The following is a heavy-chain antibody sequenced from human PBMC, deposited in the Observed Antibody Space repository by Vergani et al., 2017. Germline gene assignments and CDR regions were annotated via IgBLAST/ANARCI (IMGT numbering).Heavy chain of an antibody. CDR2: INCNGGST. J-gene: IGHJ4*02. CDR1: GFTFDDYG. V-gene: IGHV3-20*04. D-gene: IGHD3-16*01. Sequence: EVQLVESGGDVVQPGGSLRLSCAASGFTFDDYGMSWVRQAPGKGLEWVSGINCNGGSTVYADSVKGRFTISRDNAKNSLYLQMNSLRAEDTALYYCARERLGELTIAPTAYWGQGTLVTVSS. CDR3: ARERLGELTIAPTAY.